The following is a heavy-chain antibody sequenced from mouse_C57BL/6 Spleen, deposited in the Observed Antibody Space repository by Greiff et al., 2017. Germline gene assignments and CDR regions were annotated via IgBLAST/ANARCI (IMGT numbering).Heavy chain of an antibody. J-gene: IGHJ2*01. V-gene: IGHV1-26*01. CDR3: ASPHFDY. CDR1: GYTFTDYY. Sequence: EVQLQQSGPELVKPGASVKISCKASGYTFTDYYMNWVKQSHGKSLEWIGDINPNNGGTSYNQKFKGKATLTVDKSSSTAYMELRSLTSEDSAVYYCASPHFDYWGQGTTLTDSS. CDR2: INPNNGGT.